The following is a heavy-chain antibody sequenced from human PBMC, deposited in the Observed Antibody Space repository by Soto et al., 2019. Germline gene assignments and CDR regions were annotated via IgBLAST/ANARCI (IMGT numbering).Heavy chain of an antibody. Sequence: GGSLRLSCAASGFIFSSYNLNWVRQAAGKGLECVSYISSSGNTIYYSDSVKGRFTFSRDNGKNSLFLQMNSLREEDTAVYYCARDRGVGTPDSFDIWGQGTMVTVSS. V-gene: IGHV3-48*02. CDR1: GFIFSSYN. CDR2: ISSSGNTI. J-gene: IGHJ3*02. CDR3: ARDRGVGTPDSFDI. D-gene: IGHD3-3*01.